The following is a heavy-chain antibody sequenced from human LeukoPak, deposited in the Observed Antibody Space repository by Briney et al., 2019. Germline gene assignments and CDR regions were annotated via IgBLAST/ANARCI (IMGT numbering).Heavy chain of an antibody. V-gene: IGHV3-30*02. CDR1: GFPFSSYG. D-gene: IGHD6-13*01. Sequence: GGSLRLSCAASGFPFSSYGIHWVRQAPGKGLEWVAFIWHDESYRYYADPVKGRFTISRDNSKNTMYLQMNSLRAEDTAVYYCARGITAVVDNWFDPWGQGTLVTVSS. J-gene: IGHJ5*02. CDR3: ARGITAVVDNWFDP. CDR2: IWHDESYR.